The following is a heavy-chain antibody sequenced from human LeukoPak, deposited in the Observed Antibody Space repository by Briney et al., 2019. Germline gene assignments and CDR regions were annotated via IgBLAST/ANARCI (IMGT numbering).Heavy chain of an antibody. CDR2: ITGDGGDT. Sequence: PGGSLRLSCAASGFTFSDYAMSWVRQAPGKGLEWVSAITGDGGDTYQSDSVKGRFTISRDNSKNTLYLQMNSLRAEDTAVYYCVKGSRYSRAYYFDFWGQEILVTVSS. CDR3: VKGSRYSRAYYFDF. D-gene: IGHD1-14*01. J-gene: IGHJ4*02. V-gene: IGHV3-23*01. CDR1: GFTFSDYA.